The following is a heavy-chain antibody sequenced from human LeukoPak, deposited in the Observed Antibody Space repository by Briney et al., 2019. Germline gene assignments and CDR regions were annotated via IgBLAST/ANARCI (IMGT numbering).Heavy chain of an antibody. D-gene: IGHD7-27*01. Sequence: GGSLTLSCAASGFTVSSNYMSWARQAPGKGLEWVSVIYSVGSTYYADSVTGRFTLSIDNSKNTLFLQMNSLRAEDTAVYYCARGNWGENDAFDIWGQGTMVTVSS. J-gene: IGHJ3*02. V-gene: IGHV3-53*01. CDR1: GFTVSSNY. CDR3: ARGNWGENDAFDI. CDR2: IYSVGST.